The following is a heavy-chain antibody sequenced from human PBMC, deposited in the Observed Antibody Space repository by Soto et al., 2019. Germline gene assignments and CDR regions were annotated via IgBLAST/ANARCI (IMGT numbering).Heavy chain of an antibody. V-gene: IGHV1-46*01. CDR2: MNPSAGDT. Sequence: QVQLVQSGAEVKKPGASVKVSCKASGYTFTNYYMHWVRLAPGQGLEWMGIMNPSAGDTIYAQKFQGRVTVTRDTSTSTVYMELSSLRSEDTAVYYCARGLQHWGQGTLVTVSS. CDR1: GYTFTNYY. CDR3: ARGLQH. J-gene: IGHJ1*01.